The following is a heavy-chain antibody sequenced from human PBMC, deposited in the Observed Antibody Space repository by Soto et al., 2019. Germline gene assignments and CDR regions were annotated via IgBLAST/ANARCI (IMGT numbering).Heavy chain of an antibody. CDR3: ARDLDDAVAGREPDY. D-gene: IGHD6-19*01. CDR2: IWYDGSNK. J-gene: IGHJ4*02. Sequence: PGGSLGLSCAAPGFTFSSYGMHWVRQAPGKGLEWGAVIWYDGSNKYYADSVKGRFTISRDNSKNTLYLQMNSLRAEDTAVYYCARDLDDAVAGREPDYWGQGTLVTISS. CDR1: GFTFSSYG. V-gene: IGHV3-33*01.